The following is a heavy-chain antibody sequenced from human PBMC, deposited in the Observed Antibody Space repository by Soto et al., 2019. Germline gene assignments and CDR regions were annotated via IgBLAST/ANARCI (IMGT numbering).Heavy chain of an antibody. D-gene: IGHD3-10*01. CDR1: GGSISSYY. CDR3: GGRYGSFLGY. Sequence: QVQLQESGPGLVKPSETLSLTCTVSGGSISSYYWSWIRQPPGKGLEWIGYIYYSGSTNYNPSLKSRITILVDTSKNPFPLKLGFVTAGDTAGYYCGGRYGSFLGYRGQGTLVTVSS. J-gene: IGHJ4*02. CDR2: IYYSGST. V-gene: IGHV4-59*08.